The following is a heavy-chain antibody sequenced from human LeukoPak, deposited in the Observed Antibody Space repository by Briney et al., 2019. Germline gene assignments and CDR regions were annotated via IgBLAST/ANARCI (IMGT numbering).Heavy chain of an antibody. Sequence: GGSLRPSCAASGFTFDDYAMHWVRQAPGKGLEWVSGISWNSGSIGYADSVKGRFTISRDNAKNSLYLQMNSLRAEDTALYYCAKDKVASTLYYFDYWGQGTLVTVSS. CDR2: ISWNSGSI. CDR3: AKDKVASTLYYFDY. D-gene: IGHD5-12*01. V-gene: IGHV3-9*01. J-gene: IGHJ4*02. CDR1: GFTFDDYA.